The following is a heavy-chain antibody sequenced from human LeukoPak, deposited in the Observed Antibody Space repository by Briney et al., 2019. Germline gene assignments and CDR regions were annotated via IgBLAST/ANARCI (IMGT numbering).Heavy chain of an antibody. CDR3: ARVEKHSLDNWFDP. CDR1: SGSISSTTYY. D-gene: IGHD3-16*01. V-gene: IGHV4-39*01. CDR2: ITYNGST. Sequence: NPSETLSLTCTVSSGSISSTTYYWGWIRQPPGKGLEWIAPITYNGSTYYNPSLKCRVTISVDTSKNQLSLKVTSLTAADTAVYYCARVEKHSLDNWFDPWGQGTLVTVSS. J-gene: IGHJ5*02.